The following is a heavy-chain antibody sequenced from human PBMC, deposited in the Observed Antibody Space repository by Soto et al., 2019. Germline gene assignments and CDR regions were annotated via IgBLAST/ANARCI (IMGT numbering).Heavy chain of an antibody. D-gene: IGHD3-10*01. V-gene: IGHV3-74*01. CDR1: GFTFSGYW. CDR2: INSDGSST. CDR3: ARDIWFGESYFDH. J-gene: IGHJ4*02. Sequence: HPGGSLRLSCAASGFTFSGYWMHWVRQAPGKGLVWVSRINSDGSSTNYADSVKGRFTISRDNAKNTLCLQMNSLRAEDTAVYYCARDIWFGESYFDHWGQGTLVTVSS.